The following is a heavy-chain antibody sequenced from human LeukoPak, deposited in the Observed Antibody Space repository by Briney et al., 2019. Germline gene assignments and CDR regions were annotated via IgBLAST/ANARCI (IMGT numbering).Heavy chain of an antibody. Sequence: PSETLSLTCTVSGGSSSSYYRSWIRQPPGKGLEWIGYIYYSGSTNYNPSLKSRVTISVDTSKNQFSLKLSSVTAADTAVYYCAKGGYWFDPWGQGTLVTVSS. CDR3: AKGGYWFDP. CDR1: GGSSSSYY. D-gene: IGHD3-16*01. V-gene: IGHV4-59*08. J-gene: IGHJ5*02. CDR2: IYYSGST.